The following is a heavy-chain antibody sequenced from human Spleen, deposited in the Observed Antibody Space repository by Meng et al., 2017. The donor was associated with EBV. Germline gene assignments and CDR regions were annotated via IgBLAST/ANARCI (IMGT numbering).Heavy chain of an antibody. Sequence: QVKWVRSGGEVKKPGSSVKVSCRASGGTFGSYAISWVRQAPGQGLEGMGGIIPMFGTTNYAQKFQGRVTITADESTSTHSMELNSLRSEDTAMYYCASESGRGFTPDYWGQGTLVTVSS. CDR2: IIPMFGTT. V-gene: IGHV1-69*01. CDR3: ASESGRGFTPDY. J-gene: IGHJ4*02. CDR1: GGTFGSYA. D-gene: IGHD3-10*01.